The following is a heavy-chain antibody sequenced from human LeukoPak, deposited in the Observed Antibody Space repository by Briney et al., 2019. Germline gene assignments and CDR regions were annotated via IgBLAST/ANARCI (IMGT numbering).Heavy chain of an antibody. V-gene: IGHV3-7*01. CDR1: GFTFSNYW. CDR2: IKQDGSER. J-gene: IGHJ6*03. CDR3: ATYYSERSSYYMDV. D-gene: IGHD3-10*01. Sequence: PGGSLRLSCAAAGFTFSNYWMSWVRQAPGKGLEWVANIKQDGSERYYVESVKGRFTISRDNAKNSLYLQMNSLRAEDTAVYYCATYYSERSSYYMDVWGKGTTVTVSS.